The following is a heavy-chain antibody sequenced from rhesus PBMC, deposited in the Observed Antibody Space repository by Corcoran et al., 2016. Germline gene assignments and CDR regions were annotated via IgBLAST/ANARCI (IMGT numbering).Heavy chain of an antibody. Sequence: QVQLQESGPGLVKPSETLPLTCAVSGASISSDYWSWIRQAPGKGLVWIGRIYGSGGNTDYNPSLTSRVTISMDRSKNQFSLKLSSVTVADTAVYYCARDRPSNDRFDVWGAGLLVTVSP. CDR2: IYGSGGNT. J-gene: IGHJ5-1*01. CDR3: ARDRPSNDRFDV. CDR1: GASISSDY. V-gene: IGHV4S2*01. D-gene: IGHD4-23*01.